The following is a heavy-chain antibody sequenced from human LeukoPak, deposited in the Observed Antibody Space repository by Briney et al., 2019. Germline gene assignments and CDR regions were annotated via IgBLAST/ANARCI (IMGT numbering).Heavy chain of an antibody. V-gene: IGHV4-39*01. J-gene: IGHJ5*02. CDR2: INHSGST. CDR3: ARHKAQDWFDP. CDR1: GDSVSSSNYY. Sequence: SSETLSLTCTVSGDSVSSSNYYWSWIRQPPGKGLEWIGEINHSGSTNYNPSLKSRVTIPVDTSKNQFSLKLSSVTAADTAVYYCARHKAQDWFDPWGQGTLVTVSS.